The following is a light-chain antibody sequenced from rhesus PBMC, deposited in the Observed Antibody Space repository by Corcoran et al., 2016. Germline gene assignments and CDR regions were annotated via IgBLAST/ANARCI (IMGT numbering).Light chain of an antibody. CDR3: KQYDYWTT. Sequence: ETVMTQSPATLTLSPGERATLSCRASQSAKRNVAWYHQKPGQPTRLLIYLASNRATGVPDRFSGSGSGTDFPLTISCLAPEVVRIYYCKQYDYWTTFGPGTKLDI. CDR2: LAS. J-gene: IGKJ3*01. V-gene: IGKV3-35*01. CDR1: QSAKRN.